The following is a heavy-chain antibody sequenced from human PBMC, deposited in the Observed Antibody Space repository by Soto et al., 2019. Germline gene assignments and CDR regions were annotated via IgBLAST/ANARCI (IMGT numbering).Heavy chain of an antibody. Sequence: QVQLVQSGPEVRKPGASVRVSCKAYGYSFSTYNLFWVRQAPGQGLQWMGWVSTYNGDTTYAQKFQGRVFMTTDTSTSTAYMELRGLTSDYTAVYYCARDVVPTYDFWGQGTLVTVSS. J-gene: IGHJ4*02. V-gene: IGHV1-18*04. CDR1: GYSFSTYN. CDR3: ARDVVPTYDF. D-gene: IGHD1-1*01. CDR2: VSTYNGDT.